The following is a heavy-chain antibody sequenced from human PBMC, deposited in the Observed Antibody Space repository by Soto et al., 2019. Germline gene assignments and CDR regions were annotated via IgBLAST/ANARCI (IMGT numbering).Heavy chain of an antibody. CDR3: AKDLDYPYYFDY. CDR2: ISYDGSNK. CDR1: GFTFSSYG. J-gene: IGHJ4*01. Sequence: QVQLVESGGGVVQPGRSLRLSCAASGFTFSSYGMHWVRQAPGKGLEWVTVISYDGSNKYYADSLKGRFTISRDNSKNTLDLQMNSLRAEDTAVYYCAKDLDYPYYFDYWGHGTLVTISS. V-gene: IGHV3-30*18. D-gene: IGHD5-12*01.